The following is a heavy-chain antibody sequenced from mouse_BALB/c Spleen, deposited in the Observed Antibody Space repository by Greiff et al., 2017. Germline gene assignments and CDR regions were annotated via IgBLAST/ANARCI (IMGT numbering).Heavy chain of an antibody. J-gene: IGHJ2*01. CDR3: ARDVGDYDGYFDY. V-gene: IGHV5-4*02. D-gene: IGHD2-4*01. Sequence: EVKLMEPGGGLVKPGGSLKLSCAASGFTFSDYYMYWVRQTPEKRLEWVATISDGGSYTYYPDSVKGRFTISRDNAKNNLYLQMSSLKSEDTAMYYCARDVGDYDGYFDYWGQGTTLTVSS. CDR2: ISDGGSYT. CDR1: GFTFSDYY.